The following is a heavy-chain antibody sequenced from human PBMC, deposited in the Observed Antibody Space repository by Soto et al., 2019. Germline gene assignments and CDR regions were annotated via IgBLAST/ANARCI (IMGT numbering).Heavy chain of an antibody. Sequence: SVKVSCKASGGTFSSYTISWVRQAPGQGLEWMGGIIPLFGTANYAQKFQDRVTITADKSTSTAYMELSSLRSEDTSVYYCGSSPIPVVVEYASYHSYAMDVWGPGTKVTVSS. V-gene: IGHV1-69*06. D-gene: IGHD2-8*02. CDR3: GSSPIPVVVEYASYHSYAMDV. CDR1: GGTFSSYT. CDR2: IIPLFGTA. J-gene: IGHJ6*01.